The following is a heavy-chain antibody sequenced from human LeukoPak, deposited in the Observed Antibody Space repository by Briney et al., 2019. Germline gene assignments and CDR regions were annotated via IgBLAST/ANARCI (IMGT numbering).Heavy chain of an antibody. CDR1: GFTLSSYA. CDR3: ARDYHDFWSGYPLDY. Sequence: GGSLRFSCAASGFTLSSYAMSWVRQGPGKGREWVSSISSSSSYIYYADSVKGRFTISRDNAKNSLYLQMNSLRAEDTAVYYCARDYHDFWSGYPLDYWGQGTLVTVSS. V-gene: IGHV3-21*01. J-gene: IGHJ4*02. D-gene: IGHD3-3*01. CDR2: ISSSSSYI.